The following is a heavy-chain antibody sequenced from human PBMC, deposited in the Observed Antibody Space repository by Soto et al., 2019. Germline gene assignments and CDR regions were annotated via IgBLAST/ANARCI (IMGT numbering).Heavy chain of an antibody. CDR2: ISPDGRT. J-gene: IGHJ4*02. CDR1: GFSVSSDF. CDR3: ARRGE. D-gene: IGHD4-17*01. V-gene: IGHV3-66*01. Sequence: EVQLVESGGGLVQPGGSLRLSCAASGFSVSSDFLIWVRRSPGQGLDWVSSISPDGRTFHAESVRGRFTISSDSSKNTLYLQMNSLRVEDEAVYYCARRGEWGQGAVVTVSS.